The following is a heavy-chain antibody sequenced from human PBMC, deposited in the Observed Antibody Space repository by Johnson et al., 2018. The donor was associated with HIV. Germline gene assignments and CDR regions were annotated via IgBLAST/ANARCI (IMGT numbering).Heavy chain of an antibody. V-gene: IGHV3-64*01. J-gene: IGHJ3*02. D-gene: IGHD6-13*01. CDR3: TTDQLQQLVHDAFDI. CDR1: GFTFSSYA. Sequence: VQLVESGGGVVQPGRSLRLSCAASGFTFSSYAMHWVRQAPGKGLEYVSAISSNGGSTYYANSVKGRFTISRDNSKNTLYLQMGSLKTEDTAVYYCTTDQLQQLVHDAFDIWGQGTMVTVSS. CDR2: ISSNGGST.